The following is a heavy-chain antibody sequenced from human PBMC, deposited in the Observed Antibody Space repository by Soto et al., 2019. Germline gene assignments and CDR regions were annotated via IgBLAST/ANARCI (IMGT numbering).Heavy chain of an antibody. Sequence: QVQLQESGPGLVKPSETLSLTCTVSGGSISSYYWSWIRQPPGKGLEWIGYIYYSGSTNYNPSLKRRVTISVDTSKNQFSLKLSSVTAADTAVYYCARVKPLHYYDSSGTFDYWGQGTLVTVSS. J-gene: IGHJ4*02. CDR2: IYYSGST. CDR3: ARVKPLHYYDSSGTFDY. CDR1: GGSISSYY. V-gene: IGHV4-59*01. D-gene: IGHD3-22*01.